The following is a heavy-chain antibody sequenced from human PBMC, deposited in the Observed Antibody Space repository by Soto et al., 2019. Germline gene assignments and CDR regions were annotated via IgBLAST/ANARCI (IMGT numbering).Heavy chain of an antibody. CDR2: ISGNGGTR. D-gene: IGHD3-22*01. Sequence: EVQLSQSGGGLIQPGGSLRLSCAASGFTFTHCAMSWVRQAPGQGPEWVSTISGNGGTRYYADSVKGRFTISRDNSKNTVSLQLNSLRAEDTATYYCVREPYDACGYFYDSWGPGTLVTVSS. CDR1: GFTFTHCA. V-gene: IGHV3-23*01. J-gene: IGHJ5*01. CDR3: VREPYDACGYFYDS.